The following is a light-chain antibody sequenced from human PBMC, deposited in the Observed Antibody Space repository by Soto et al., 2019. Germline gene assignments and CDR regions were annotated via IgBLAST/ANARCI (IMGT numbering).Light chain of an antibody. V-gene: IGKV1D-12*01. J-gene: IGKJ4*01. CDR1: QDISHW. CDR3: QQANFFPLLT. Sequence: DMQMTQSPSSVSASVGDRVTITCRASQDISHWLAWYQQKPGKAPKLLIYSASTLQSGVPSRFSGSGSGTDFTLTISSLQPEDFATYYCQQANFFPLLTFGRGTKVVIK. CDR2: SAS.